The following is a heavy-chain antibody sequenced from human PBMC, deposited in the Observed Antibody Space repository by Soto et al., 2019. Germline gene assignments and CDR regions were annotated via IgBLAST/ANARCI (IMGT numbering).Heavy chain of an antibody. J-gene: IGHJ4*02. CDR2: INQDGSEK. Sequence: PGGSLRLCCAASGFTCSSNGMDWVRQAPGKGLEWVANINQDGSEKNYVDSVKGRFTISRDNAKNSLYLQMSSLTAEDSALYYCSKSLDYWGQGALVTVSS. CDR3: SKSLDY. CDR1: GFTCSSNG. V-gene: IGHV3-7*01.